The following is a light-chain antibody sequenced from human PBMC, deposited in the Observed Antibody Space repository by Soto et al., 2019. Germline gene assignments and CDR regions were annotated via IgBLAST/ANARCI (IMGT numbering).Light chain of an antibody. CDR1: QDISNS. CDR3: LQHDNVPT. Sequence: DIQMTQSPSSLSASVGDRVTITCQASQDISNSLSWYQQKLGKAPKLLITAAATLEAGVPSRFSGSGSGTDFTFTISSLQHEDIATYFCLQHDNVPTFGLGTKLEVK. V-gene: IGKV1-33*01. J-gene: IGKJ2*01. CDR2: AAA.